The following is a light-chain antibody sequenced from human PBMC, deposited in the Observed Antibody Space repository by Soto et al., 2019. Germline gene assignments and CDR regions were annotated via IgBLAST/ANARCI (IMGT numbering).Light chain of an antibody. CDR1: QSVSSN. J-gene: IGKJ3*01. Sequence: EIVMTQSPATLSVSPGERATLSCRASQSVSSNLAWYQQKPGQAPSLLIYVASTRATGIPARFSGSGSGPEFTLTISSLQSEDFAVSYCQQYNTWPTFGPGTKVDIK. V-gene: IGKV3-15*01. CDR2: VAS. CDR3: QQYNTWPT.